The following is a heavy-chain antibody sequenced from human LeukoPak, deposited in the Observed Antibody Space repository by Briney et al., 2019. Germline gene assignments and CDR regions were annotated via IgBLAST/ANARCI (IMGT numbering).Heavy chain of an antibody. Sequence: PGGSLRLSCAASGFTFSSNGMSWVRQAPGGGLEWVSSISDSSDNIYYADSVKGRFTISRDNAKNSLYLQMNSLRAEDTAVYYCARGVPTYYYDSSGYYIDYWGQGTLVTVSS. CDR2: ISDSSDNI. D-gene: IGHD3-22*01. V-gene: IGHV3-21*01. CDR3: ARGVPTYYYDSSGYYIDY. J-gene: IGHJ4*02. CDR1: GFTFSSNG.